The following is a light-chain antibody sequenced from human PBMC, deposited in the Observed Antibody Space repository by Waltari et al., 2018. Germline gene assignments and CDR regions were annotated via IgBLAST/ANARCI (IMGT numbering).Light chain of an antibody. J-gene: IGKJ4*01. V-gene: IGKV4-1*01. CDR3: QQYYNAPLT. CDR1: QSILYRYSNRNA. Sequence: DIVMTQSPDSLAVSLGERATINCKSSQSILYRYSNRNALAWYQQKPGKPPKLLFFWAATRESGAPDRFSVSGSGTDFTLTISSLQAEDVAVYYCQQYYNAPLTFGGGTKVEIK. CDR2: WAA.